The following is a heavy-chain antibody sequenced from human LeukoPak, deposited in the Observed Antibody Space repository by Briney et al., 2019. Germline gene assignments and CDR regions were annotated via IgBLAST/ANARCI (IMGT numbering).Heavy chain of an antibody. CDR1: GDSVSNGNYY. CDR3: ARSQNYYGSGDY. Sequence: SETLSLTCIVSGDSVSNGNYYWSWLRQPPGTALEWIGYIYYTGSTYYNPSLEGRVTISVDTSRNHFSVKLNSVTAADTAVYYCARSQNYYGSGDYWSQGTLVTVSS. D-gene: IGHD3-10*01. CDR2: IYYTGST. V-gene: IGHV4-61*03. J-gene: IGHJ4*02.